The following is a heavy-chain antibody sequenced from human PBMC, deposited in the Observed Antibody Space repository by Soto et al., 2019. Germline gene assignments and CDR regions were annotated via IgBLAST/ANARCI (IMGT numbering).Heavy chain of an antibody. CDR1: GYTFTSYA. V-gene: IGHV1-3*01. CDR2: INAGNGNT. Sequence: QVQLVQSGAEVKKPGASVKVSCKASGYTFTSYAMHWVRQAPGQRLEWMGWINAGNGNTKYSQKFQGRVTITRDTSASTADMERSSLRSEDTAVYYCARGGSLYWYFDLWGRGTLGTVSS. D-gene: IGHD1-26*01. CDR3: ARGGSLYWYFDL. J-gene: IGHJ2*01.